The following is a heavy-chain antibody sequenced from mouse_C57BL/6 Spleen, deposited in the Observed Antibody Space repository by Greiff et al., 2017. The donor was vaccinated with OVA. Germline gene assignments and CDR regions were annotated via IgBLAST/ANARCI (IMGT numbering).Heavy chain of an antibody. V-gene: IGHV5-17*01. CDR2: ISSGSSTI. CDR3: ARPGYYGPYWYFDV. D-gene: IGHD1-1*01. CDR1: GFTFSDYG. Sequence: DVKLVESGGGLVKPGGSLKLSCAASGFTFSDYGMHWVRQAPEKGLEWVAYISSGSSTIYYADTVKGRFTISRDNAKNTLFLQMTSLRSEDTAMYYCARPGYYGPYWYFDVWGTGTTVTVSS. J-gene: IGHJ1*03.